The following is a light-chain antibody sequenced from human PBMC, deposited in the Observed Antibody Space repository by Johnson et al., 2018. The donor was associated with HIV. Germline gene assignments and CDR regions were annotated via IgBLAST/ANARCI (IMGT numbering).Light chain of an antibody. J-gene: IGLJ1*01. V-gene: IGLV1-51*01. Sequence: HSVLTQPPSVSAAPGQKVTISCSGSSSNIGNNYVSWYQHLPGTAPKLLIYDNDKRPSGIPDRFSGSKSGTSATLGITGLQTGDEADYYCGTWDSSLIAEVFGTGTKVSVL. CDR2: DND. CDR1: SSNIGNNY. CDR3: GTWDSSLIAEV.